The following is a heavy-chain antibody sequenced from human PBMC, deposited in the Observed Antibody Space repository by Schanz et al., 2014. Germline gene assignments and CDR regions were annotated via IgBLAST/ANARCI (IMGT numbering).Heavy chain of an antibody. CDR3: ATIGVNDYWRFGLDL. V-gene: IGHV1-2*02. CDR2: INPNSGGT. D-gene: IGHD3-16*01. J-gene: IGHJ6*02. Sequence: QVQLVQSGAEVRKPGTSVMVSCKASGYTFTAYDIHWVRQAPGQGLEWMGRINPNSGGTNYAQKFQGRVTMTRDTSISTAYMELSSLRSADTAVYYCATIGVNDYWRFGLDLWGQGTTVTVSS. CDR1: GYTFTAYD.